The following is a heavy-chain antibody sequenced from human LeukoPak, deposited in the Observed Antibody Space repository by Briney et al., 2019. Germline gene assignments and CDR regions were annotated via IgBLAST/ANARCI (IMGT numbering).Heavy chain of an antibody. CDR3: AKDESRGYYYFDF. CDR1: VFTFSSYA. D-gene: IGHD3-22*01. V-gene: IGHV3-23*01. J-gene: IGHJ4*02. Sequence: GGSLRLSCAASVFTFSSYAMSWVRQAPGKGLEWVSVVSDSGDSTYYSDSVKGRFTISRDNSKNTLYLQLNSLRAEDTAVYYCAKDESRGYYYFDFWGQGTLVTVSS. CDR2: VSDSGDST.